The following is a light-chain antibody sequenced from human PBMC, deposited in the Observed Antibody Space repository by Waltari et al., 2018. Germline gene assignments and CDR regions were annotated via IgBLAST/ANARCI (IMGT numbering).Light chain of an antibody. V-gene: IGLV3-1*01. Sequence: SYELTQSPSVSVSPGQTATITCSGDNLGDRSVRWYQQKPGQSPVRVIYQDTKRPSGIPDRFSGSNSGNTATLTISGTQALDEADYYCQSWDSTTVVFGGGTKLTVL. CDR3: QSWDSTTVV. CDR2: QDT. CDR1: NLGDRS. J-gene: IGLJ2*01.